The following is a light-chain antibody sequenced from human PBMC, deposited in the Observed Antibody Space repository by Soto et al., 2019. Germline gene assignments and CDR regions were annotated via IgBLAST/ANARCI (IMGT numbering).Light chain of an antibody. CDR3: QQYNNWPKLI. V-gene: IGKV3-15*01. CDR2: DTS. Sequence: EIVLTQSPATLSVSPGERATLSCRASQSVSSNLAWYQQKPGQAPRLLIYDTSSRATGIPVRFSGSGSGTAFTLTISSLQSEDFAVYYFQQYNNWPKLICGSWTKVDIK. CDR1: QSVSSN. J-gene: IGKJ4*01.